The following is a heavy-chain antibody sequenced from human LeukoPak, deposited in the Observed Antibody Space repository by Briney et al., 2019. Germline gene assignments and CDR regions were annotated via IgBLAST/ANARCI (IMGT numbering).Heavy chain of an antibody. V-gene: IGHV3-23*01. Sequence: PGGSLRLSCAAPGFSFSRYVMSWVRQAPGKGLEWVSAIRGSGTITYYADSAKGRFTISRDNSKDTLYLQMNSLRAEDTAIYFCAILTTHSSSSQFDYWGQGTLVTVSS. J-gene: IGHJ4*02. D-gene: IGHD6-6*01. CDR2: IRGSGTIT. CDR1: GFSFSRYV. CDR3: AILTTHSSSSQFDY.